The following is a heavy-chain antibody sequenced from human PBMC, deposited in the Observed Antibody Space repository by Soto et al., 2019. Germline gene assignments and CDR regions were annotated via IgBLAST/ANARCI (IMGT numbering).Heavy chain of an antibody. CDR3: ARCYWSGSYFCDY. Sequence: QVQLVESEGGLVKPGGSLRLSCAASGFNFRDYYMTWIRQAPGKGLEWVSYISSSSRHTNYADSVKGRFTISRDNAKNSLFLQMNSLRAEDTALYYCARCYWSGSYFCDYWGQGTLVTVSS. J-gene: IGHJ4*02. CDR2: ISSSSRHT. CDR1: GFNFRDYY. D-gene: IGHD1-26*01. V-gene: IGHV3-11*06.